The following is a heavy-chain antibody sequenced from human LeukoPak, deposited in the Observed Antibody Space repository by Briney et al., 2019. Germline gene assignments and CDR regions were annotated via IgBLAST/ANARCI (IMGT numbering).Heavy chain of an antibody. CDR2: IIPIFGTA. CDR3: ARGYYDSSGYYYYYYYYMDV. D-gene: IGHD3-22*01. Sequence: SVKVSCKASGGTFSSYAISWVRQAPGQGLEWMGGIIPIFGTANYAQKFQGRVTITADKSTSTAYMELSSLRSEDTAVYYCARGYYDSSGYYYYYYYYMDVWGKGTTVTVSS. J-gene: IGHJ6*03. CDR1: GGTFSSYA. V-gene: IGHV1-69*06.